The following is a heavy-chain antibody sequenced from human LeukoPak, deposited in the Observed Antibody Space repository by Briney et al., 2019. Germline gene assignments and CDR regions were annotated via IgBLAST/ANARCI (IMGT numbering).Heavy chain of an antibody. V-gene: IGHV3-11*01. CDR3: AREAWSGSSYGMDV. D-gene: IGHD3-3*01. CDR2: ISSSGSTI. J-gene: IGHJ6*02. CDR1: GFTFIDYY. Sequence: GGPLSLSGAASGFTFIDYYIGWIGQPPGRGREGVYYISSSGSTIYYADSVKGRFTISRDNAKNSLYLQMNSLRAEDTAVYYCAREAWSGSSYGMDVWGQGTTVTVSS.